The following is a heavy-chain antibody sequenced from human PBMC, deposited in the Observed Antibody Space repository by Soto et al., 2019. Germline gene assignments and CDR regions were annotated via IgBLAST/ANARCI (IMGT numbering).Heavy chain of an antibody. CDR3: AREKTSYGMDV. CDR1: GYPFNSHE. J-gene: IGHJ6*02. CDR2: MNPNSGNT. Sequence: QVQLVQSGAEVKKPGASGKVSCQASGYPFNSHEIQWGRQATGQGLEWMGWMNPNSGNTGYAQKFQGRVTMTRNTSISTAYMELSSLRSEDTAVYYCAREKTSYGMDVWGQGTTVTVSS. V-gene: IGHV1-8*01.